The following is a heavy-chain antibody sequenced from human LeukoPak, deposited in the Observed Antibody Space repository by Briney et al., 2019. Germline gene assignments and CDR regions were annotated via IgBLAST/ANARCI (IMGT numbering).Heavy chain of an antibody. V-gene: IGHV4-59*01. J-gene: IGHJ6*02. CDR3: ARVRPPYYDILTRGYGMDV. CDR1: GGSISSYY. CDR2: IYYSGST. D-gene: IGHD3-9*01. Sequence: SETLSLTCTVSGGSISSYYWSWIRQPPGKGLEGIGYIYYSGSTNYNPSLKSRVTISVDTSKNQFSLKLSSVTAADTAVYYCARVRPPYYDILTRGYGMDVWGQGTTVTVSS.